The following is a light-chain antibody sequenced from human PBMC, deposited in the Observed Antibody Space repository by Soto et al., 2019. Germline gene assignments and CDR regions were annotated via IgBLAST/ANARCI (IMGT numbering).Light chain of an antibody. CDR3: AAWDDSLKGYV. Sequence: QSVLTQPPSASGTPGQRVTISCSGSSSNIGSNTVNWYQQLPGTAPKLLIYSYNQRPSGVPDRFSDSKSGTSASLAISGLQSEDEADYYCAAWDDSLKGYVFGTGTKLT. J-gene: IGLJ1*01. V-gene: IGLV1-44*01. CDR2: SYN. CDR1: SSNIGSNT.